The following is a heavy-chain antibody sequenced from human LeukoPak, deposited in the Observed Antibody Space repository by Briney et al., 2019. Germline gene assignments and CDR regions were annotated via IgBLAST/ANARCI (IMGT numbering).Heavy chain of an antibody. Sequence: GWSLRLSCAASGFTFSSYAMSWVRQAPGKGREWVSGISGSGGSTYYADSVKGRFTISRENSKNTLYLQMNSLRAEDTAVYYCAKKSGSGSCPLVFDYWGQGALVTVSS. CDR3: AKKSGSGSCPLVFDY. CDR2: ISGSGGST. J-gene: IGHJ4*02. V-gene: IGHV3-23*01. CDR1: GFTFSSYA. D-gene: IGHD3-10*01.